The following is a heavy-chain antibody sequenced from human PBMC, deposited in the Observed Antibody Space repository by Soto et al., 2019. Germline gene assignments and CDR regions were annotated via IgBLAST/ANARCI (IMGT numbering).Heavy chain of an antibody. CDR1: GCSISNADYY. D-gene: IGHD3-3*01. J-gene: IGHJ6*02. CDR2: IYYSGSS. V-gene: IGHV4-30-4*01. CDR3: ARDLITIFGVVTPWGPYGMDV. Sequence: PSETRSLTCTVSGCSISNADYYWSWVRQPPGKGLEWIGYIYYSGSSFFNPSLKSRVTMSKDTSKNQFSLRLTSVTAADTAVYYCARDLITIFGVVTPWGPYGMDVWGQGTTVTVSS.